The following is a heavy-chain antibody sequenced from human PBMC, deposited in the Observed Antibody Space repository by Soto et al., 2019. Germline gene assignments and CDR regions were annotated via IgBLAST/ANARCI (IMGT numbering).Heavy chain of an antibody. CDR3: ARRDGFWSGQTARYYYDGMDV. CDR1: GFTFSSYW. D-gene: IGHD3-3*01. CDR2: IKQDGSEK. Sequence: EVQLVESGGGLVQPGGSLRLSCAASGFTFSSYWMSWVRQAPGKGLEWVANIKQDGSEKYYVDSVKGRFTISRDKAKNRLYRQMNGLRAEDTDVYYCARRDGFWSGQTARYYYDGMDVWGQGTTVTVSS. J-gene: IGHJ6*02. V-gene: IGHV3-7*01.